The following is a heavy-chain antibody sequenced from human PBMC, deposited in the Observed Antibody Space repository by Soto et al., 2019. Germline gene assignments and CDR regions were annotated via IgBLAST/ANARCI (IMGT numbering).Heavy chain of an antibody. CDR3: ARHSIAAAGTPNYGMDV. Sequence: GESLKISCKGSGYSFTSYWISWVRQMPGKGLEWMGRIDPSDSYTNYSPSFQGHVTISADKSISTAYLQWSSLKASDTAMYYCARHSIAAAGTPNYGMDVWGQGTTVTVCS. CDR2: IDPSDSYT. D-gene: IGHD6-13*01. J-gene: IGHJ6*02. CDR1: GYSFTSYW. V-gene: IGHV5-10-1*01.